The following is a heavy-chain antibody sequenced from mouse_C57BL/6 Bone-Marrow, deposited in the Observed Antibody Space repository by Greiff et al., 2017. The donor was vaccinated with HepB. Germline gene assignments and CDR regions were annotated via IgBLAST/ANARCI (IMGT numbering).Heavy chain of an antibody. J-gene: IGHJ4*01. CDR2: IHPNSGST. V-gene: IGHV1-64*01. D-gene: IGHD1-1*01. CDR1: GYTFTSYW. CDR3: AREGYYGSRGYAMDY. Sequence: QVHVKQPGAELVKPGASVKLSCKASGYTFTSYWMHWVKQRPGQRLEWIGMIHPNSGSTNYNEKFKSKATLTVDKSSSTAYMQLSSLTSEDSAVYYCAREGYYGSRGYAMDYWGQGTSVTVSS.